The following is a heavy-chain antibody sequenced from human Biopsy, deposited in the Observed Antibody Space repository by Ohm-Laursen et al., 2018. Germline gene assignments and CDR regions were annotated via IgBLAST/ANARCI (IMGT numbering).Heavy chain of an antibody. CDR2: IFYRGST. D-gene: IGHD3-22*01. J-gene: IGHJ5*02. CDR1: GGSISNNNYY. V-gene: IGHV4-39*01. Sequence: GTLSFTCTVSGGSISNNNYYWGWIRQPPGKGLEWIGSIFYRGSTHYKPSLKIRVNISVDTSKNQFSLKLNSVSAADTAVYYCARDYDTSGYYYVSWGQGTLVTVSS. CDR3: ARDYDTSGYYYVS.